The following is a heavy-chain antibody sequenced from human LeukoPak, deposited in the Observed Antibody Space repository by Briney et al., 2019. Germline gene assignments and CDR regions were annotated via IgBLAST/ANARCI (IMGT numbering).Heavy chain of an antibody. D-gene: IGHD3-10*01. Sequence: ASVKVSCKSSGYTFTSYDINWVRQATGQGLEWMGWMNPNSGNTGYAQKFQGRVTMTRNTSISTAYMELSSLRSEDTAVYYCAIRYGSGEKYYYYYYMDVWGKGTTVTVSS. CDR2: MNPNSGNT. J-gene: IGHJ6*03. CDR1: GYTFTSYD. CDR3: AIRYGSGEKYYYYYYMDV. V-gene: IGHV1-8*01.